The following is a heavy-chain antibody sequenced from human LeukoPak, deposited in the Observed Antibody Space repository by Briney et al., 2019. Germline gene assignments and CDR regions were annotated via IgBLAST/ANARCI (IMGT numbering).Heavy chain of an antibody. CDR3: ARDKIEGPTKLDY. CDR1: GFTFSSYW. Sequence: PGGSLRLSCAASGFTFSSYWMSWGRQAPGKGLEWVANIKQDESEKYYVDSLKVRFTISRDNAKNSLYLQMNSLRAEDTAVYYCARDKIEGPTKLDYWGQGILVTVSS. CDR2: IKQDESEK. V-gene: IGHV3-7*01. D-gene: IGHD1-1*01. J-gene: IGHJ4*02.